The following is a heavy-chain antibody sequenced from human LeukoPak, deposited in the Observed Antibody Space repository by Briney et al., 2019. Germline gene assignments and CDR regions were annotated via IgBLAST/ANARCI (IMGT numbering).Heavy chain of an antibody. Sequence: GESLKISCKGSGYYFPSYWIGWVRQTPGKGLEWMGIIYPGDSDTTYSPSFQGQVTISADKSISTAYLQWSSLKASDTAMCYCARPNYCGSGSPAGYWGQGTLVTVSS. J-gene: IGHJ4*02. CDR1: GYYFPSYW. CDR2: IYPGDSDT. CDR3: ARPNYCGSGSPAGY. D-gene: IGHD3-10*01. V-gene: IGHV5-51*01.